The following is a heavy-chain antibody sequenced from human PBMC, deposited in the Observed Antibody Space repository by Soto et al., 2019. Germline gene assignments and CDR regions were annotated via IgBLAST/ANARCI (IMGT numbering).Heavy chain of an antibody. Sequence: QVQLQESGPGLVKPSQTLSLTCTVSGGSISSGGYYWSWIRQHPGKGLEWIGYIYYSGSTYYNPSLKCGVTISVDASNTQFSRKLSSVTAAATAVYYCARFKGYDFWSGYYPGSIFWGQGTLVTVSS. V-gene: IGHV4-31*03. J-gene: IGHJ4*02. CDR3: ARFKGYDFWSGYYPGSIF. CDR2: IYYSGST. D-gene: IGHD3-3*01. CDR1: GGSISSGGYY.